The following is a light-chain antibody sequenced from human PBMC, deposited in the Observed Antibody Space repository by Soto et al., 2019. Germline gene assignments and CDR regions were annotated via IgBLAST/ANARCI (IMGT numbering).Light chain of an antibody. CDR2: GSS. J-gene: IGKJ1*01. V-gene: IGKV3-20*01. CDR1: HSVSSDF. CDR3: QQYGSSPET. Sequence: DSVLTQSPGTLSLSPGERATLSCRASHSVSSDFLAWYQHKPGQAPRLLIYGSSTRATGIPDRFSGSGSGTDFTLTISRLEPEDSAVYYCQQYGSSPETFGRGTKVDIK.